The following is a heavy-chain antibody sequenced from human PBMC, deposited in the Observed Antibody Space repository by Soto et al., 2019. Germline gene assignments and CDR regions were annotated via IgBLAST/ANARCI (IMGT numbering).Heavy chain of an antibody. D-gene: IGHD6-19*01. J-gene: IGHJ4*02. CDR2: IYHSGST. CDR1: GGSISSGGYS. V-gene: IGHV4-30-2*01. Sequence: QLQLQESGSGLVKPSQTLSLTCAVSGGSISSGGYSWSWIRQPPGKGLEWIGYIYHSGSTYYHPSLKSRVTISVDRSKNQFSLKLRSVTAADAALSYCASTGGLGAVAADYWGQGTLVTVSS. CDR3: ASTGGLGAVAADY.